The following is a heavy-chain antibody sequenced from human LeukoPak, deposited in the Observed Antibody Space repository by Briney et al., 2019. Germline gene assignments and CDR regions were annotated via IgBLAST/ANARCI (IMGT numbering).Heavy chain of an antibody. CDR2: INPTGDST. J-gene: IGHJ4*02. D-gene: IGHD6-25*01. Sequence: APLKASRKAAGYTFGTYYMHCARQAPAHGLEWVGLINPTGDSTNYAQNFRGRVTMTRDTSTSTVYMDLSSLRSEDTAVYYCAREASGSYFDYWGQGTLVTVSS. CDR1: GYTFGTYY. CDR3: AREASGSYFDY. V-gene: IGHV1-46*01.